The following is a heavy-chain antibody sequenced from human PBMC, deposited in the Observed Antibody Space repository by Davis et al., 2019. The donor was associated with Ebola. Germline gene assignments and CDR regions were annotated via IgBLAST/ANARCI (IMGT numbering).Heavy chain of an antibody. J-gene: IGHJ6*04. CDR3: ARGWLRGGLDV. CDR2: TYYTSKWFN. CDR1: GDSVHGKNGA. D-gene: IGHD5-12*01. V-gene: IGHV6-1*01. Sequence: HSQTPSLTCAISGDSVHGKNGAWNWIRQSPSRGLEWLGRTYYTSKWFNGYAESVKSRINISPDTAKNQFSLHLNSVTPEDTAVYYCARGWLRGGLDVWGEGTTVTVSS.